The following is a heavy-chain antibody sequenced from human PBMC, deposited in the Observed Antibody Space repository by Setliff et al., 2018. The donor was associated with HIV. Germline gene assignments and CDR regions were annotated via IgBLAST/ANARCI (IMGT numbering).Heavy chain of an antibody. D-gene: IGHD2-8*01. V-gene: IGHV1-2*06. Sequence: ASVKVSCKASGYTFSGYFIHWVRQAPGQGLEWMGRIIPNSAGTNYAQKFQGRVTMTRDTSISTAYMELSRLRSDDTAVYYCATKVYCTNGVCLDAFDIWGQGTMVTVSS. CDR1: GYTFSGYF. CDR3: ATKVYCTNGVCLDAFDI. J-gene: IGHJ3*02. CDR2: IIPNSAGT.